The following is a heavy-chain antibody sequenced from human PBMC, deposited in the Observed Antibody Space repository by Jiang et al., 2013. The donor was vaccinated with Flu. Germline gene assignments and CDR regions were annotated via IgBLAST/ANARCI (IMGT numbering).Heavy chain of an antibody. V-gene: IGHV4-39*01. CDR3: ARKSAQLGEAAGNWFDP. J-gene: IGHJ5*02. D-gene: IGHD6-13*01. CDR1: GGSISSSSYY. Sequence: TLSLTCTVSGGSISSSSYYWGWIRQPPGKGLEWIGSIYYSGSTYYNPSLKSRVAISVDTSKNQFSLKLSSVTAADTAVYYCARKSAQLGEAAGNWFDPWGQGTLVTVSS. CDR2: IYYSGST.